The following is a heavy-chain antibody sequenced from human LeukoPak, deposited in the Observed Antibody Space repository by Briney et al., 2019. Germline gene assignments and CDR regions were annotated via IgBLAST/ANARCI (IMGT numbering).Heavy chain of an antibody. J-gene: IGHJ2*01. CDR1: GGSISSYY. Sequence: SETLSLTCTVSGGSISSYYWSWIRQPPGKGLEWIGYIYYSGSTNYNPSLKSRVTISVDTSKNQFSLKLSSVTAADTAAYYCARGYYDSSGYYFDLWGRGTLVTVSS. D-gene: IGHD3-22*01. V-gene: IGHV4-59*01. CDR2: IYYSGST. CDR3: ARGYYDSSGYYFDL.